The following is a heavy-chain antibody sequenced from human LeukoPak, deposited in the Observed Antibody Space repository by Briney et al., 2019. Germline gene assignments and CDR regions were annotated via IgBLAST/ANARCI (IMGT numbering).Heavy chain of an antibody. D-gene: IGHD4-17*01. CDR3: AHKRVYGDYFYFQH. J-gene: IGHJ1*01. Sequence: PGGSLRLSCAASGFTFSSYEMNWVRQAPGKGLEWVSYISSSGSTIYYADSVKGRFTISRDNSKNMLYLQMNSLRAEDTAVYYCAHKRVYGDYFYFQHWGQGTLVTVSS. CDR1: GFTFSSYE. V-gene: IGHV3-48*03. CDR2: ISSSGSTI.